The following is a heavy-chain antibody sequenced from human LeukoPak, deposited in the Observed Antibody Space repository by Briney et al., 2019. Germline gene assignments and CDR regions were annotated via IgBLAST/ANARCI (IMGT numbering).Heavy chain of an antibody. J-gene: IGHJ4*02. Sequence: SETLSLTCTVSTYSISSGYYWGWIRQPPGKGLEWIGNIYHNGNTYYNPSLKSRVTISVDTSKKQFSLKLRTATAADTAVYYCARVHPVAGTKDYYFDYWGQGTLVTVSS. V-gene: IGHV4-38-2*02. CDR2: IYHNGNT. CDR3: ARVHPVAGTKDYYFDY. D-gene: IGHD6-19*01. CDR1: TYSISSGYY.